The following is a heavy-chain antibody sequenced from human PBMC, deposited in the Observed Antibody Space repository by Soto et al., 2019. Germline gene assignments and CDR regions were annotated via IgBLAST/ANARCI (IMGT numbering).Heavy chain of an antibody. Sequence: QVQLVQSGAEVKKPGSSVKVSCKASGGTFSSYTISWVRQAPGQGLEWMGRIIPVLGIANYAQKFQGRVTITADKCTRTAYMELSSLRSEDTAVDYCVCNSSRSWFDPWGKGTLVTVSS. D-gene: IGHD6-19*01. V-gene: IGHV1-69*02. J-gene: IGHJ5*02. CDR3: VCNSSRSWFDP. CDR1: GGTFSSYT. CDR2: IIPVLGIA.